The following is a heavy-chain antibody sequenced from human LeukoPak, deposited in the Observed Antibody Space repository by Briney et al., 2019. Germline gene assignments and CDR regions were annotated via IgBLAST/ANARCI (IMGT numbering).Heavy chain of an antibody. V-gene: IGHV4-30-4*01. CDR2: IYYSGST. Sequence: PAETLSLTCTVSGGSISSGDYYWGWIRQPPGKGLEWIGYIYYSGSTSYNPSLKSRVAISVDTSKNQFSLKLSSVTAADTAVYYCARSIASGDYVDYWGQGTLVTVSS. CDR3: ARSIASGDYVDY. CDR1: GGSISSGDYY. D-gene: IGHD4-17*01. J-gene: IGHJ4*02.